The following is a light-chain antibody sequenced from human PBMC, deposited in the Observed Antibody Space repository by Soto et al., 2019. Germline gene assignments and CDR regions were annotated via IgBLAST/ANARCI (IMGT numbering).Light chain of an antibody. J-gene: IGKJ5*01. CDR3: QLRSNWSPIT. V-gene: IGKV3D-20*02. CDR2: DAS. Sequence: EIVMTQSPGTLSLSPGERATLSCMASQSVSSSYLAWYQQKPGQPPRLLVYDASRRAPGIPGRFSGSGSGTDFTLTISSLEPEDFAVYYCQLRSNWSPITFGQGTRLEIK. CDR1: QSVSSSY.